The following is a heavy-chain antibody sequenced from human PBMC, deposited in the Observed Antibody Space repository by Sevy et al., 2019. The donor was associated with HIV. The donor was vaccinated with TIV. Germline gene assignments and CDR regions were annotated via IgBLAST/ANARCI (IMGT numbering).Heavy chain of an antibody. D-gene: IGHD6-19*01. Sequence: SETLSLTCTVSGGSVSSGSYYWTWIRQPPVKGLEWIGYIYKSGRTNYNPSLKSRVTISVDTSKNQFSLKLSSVTAADTAVYYCARDHGHGGWLVDYWGQGTLVTVSS. V-gene: IGHV4-61*01. CDR1: GGSVSSGSYY. J-gene: IGHJ4*02. CDR3: ARDHGHGGWLVDY. CDR2: IYKSGRT.